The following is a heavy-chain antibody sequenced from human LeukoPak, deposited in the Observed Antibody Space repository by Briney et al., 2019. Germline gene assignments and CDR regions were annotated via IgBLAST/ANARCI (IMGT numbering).Heavy chain of an antibody. D-gene: IGHD3-10*02. CDR3: AELGITMIGGV. Sequence: GGSLRLSCAASGFTFSSYEMKWVRQAPGKGLEWVSYISSSGTNIYYADSVKGRFTISRDNAKNSLYLQMNSPRAEDTAVYYCAELGITMIGGVWGKGATVTISS. CDR1: GFTFSSYE. CDR2: ISSSGTNI. V-gene: IGHV3-48*03. J-gene: IGHJ6*04.